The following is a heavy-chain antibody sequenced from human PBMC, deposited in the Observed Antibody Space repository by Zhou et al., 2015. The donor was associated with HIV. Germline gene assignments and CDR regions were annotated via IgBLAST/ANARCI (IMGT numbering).Heavy chain of an antibody. CDR3: ARDQVSRSLMVRGAQSFNYYYYGMDV. CDR1: GGTFSSYA. J-gene: IGHJ6*02. CDR2: IIPIFGTA. V-gene: IGHV1-69*12. Sequence: QVQLVQSGAEVKKPGSSVKVSCKASGGTFSSYAISWVRQAPGQGLEWMGGIIPIFGTANYAQKFQGRVTITADESTSTAYMELSSLRSEDTAVYYCARDQVSRSLMVRGAQSFNYYYYGMDVWGQGTTGHRLL. D-gene: IGHD3-10*01.